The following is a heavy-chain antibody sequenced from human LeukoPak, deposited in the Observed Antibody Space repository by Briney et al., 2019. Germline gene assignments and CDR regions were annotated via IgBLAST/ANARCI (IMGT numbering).Heavy chain of an antibody. V-gene: IGHV1-2*02. J-gene: IGHJ4*02. D-gene: IGHD5-24*01. CDR1: GYTFSGTGWY. CDR2: IHPNNGDT. Sequence: ASVKVSCKASGYTFSGTGWYLYWLRQAPGQGLECMGWIHPNNGDTAYAQKFEGRVAMTRDTSISTAYVEFTAVYFCARDGPAQMVDLDYWGQGTLVTVSS. CDR3: MVDLDY.